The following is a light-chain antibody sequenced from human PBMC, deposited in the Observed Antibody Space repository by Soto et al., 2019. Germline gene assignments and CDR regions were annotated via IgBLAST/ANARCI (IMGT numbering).Light chain of an antibody. CDR1: QDIGNY. CDR3: QKYNSALT. Sequence: DIQMTQSPSSLSTSVGDRVTITCRASQDIGNYLAWYQQRSGKVPKLLIYDASTLQSGVPSRFSGSGSGTDFTLTISSLQPEDVATYYCQKYNSALTFGQGTRLEIE. J-gene: IGKJ5*01. V-gene: IGKV1-27*01. CDR2: DAS.